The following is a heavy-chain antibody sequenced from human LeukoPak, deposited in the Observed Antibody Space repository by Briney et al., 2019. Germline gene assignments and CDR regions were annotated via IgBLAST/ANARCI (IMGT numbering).Heavy chain of an antibody. CDR1: GFTFSSYS. D-gene: IGHD6-13*01. V-gene: IGHV3-21*01. CDR2: MSSRSSYI. J-gene: IGHJ3*02. Sequence: KPGGSLRLSCAASGFTFSSYSMNWARQAPGKGLEWVSSMSSRSSYIYYADSVMGRFTIYRDNAKNSLYLQMNSLRAEDTAVYYCARVFQLVPKIWGQGTMVTVSS. CDR3: ARVFQLVPKI.